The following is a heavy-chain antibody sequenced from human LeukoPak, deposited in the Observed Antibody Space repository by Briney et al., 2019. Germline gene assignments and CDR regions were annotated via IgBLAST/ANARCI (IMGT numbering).Heavy chain of an antibody. V-gene: IGHV4-39*01. J-gene: IGHJ4*02. Sequence: PSETLSLTCTVSGGSISTSNYYWIWIRQPPGKGLEWIGSISYSGSTFYNPSLKSRVTMSVDTSQNQFSLKLSSVTATDTAVYYCARHWFSGSYYPRYDVWGQGTLVTVSS. CDR3: ARHWFSGSYYPRYDV. CDR2: ISYSGST. CDR1: GGSISTSNYY. D-gene: IGHD1-26*01.